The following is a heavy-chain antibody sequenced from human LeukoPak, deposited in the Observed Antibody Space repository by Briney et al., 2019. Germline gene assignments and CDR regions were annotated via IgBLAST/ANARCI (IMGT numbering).Heavy chain of an antibody. CDR2: ISSSSSTI. J-gene: IGHJ3*02. Sequence: GGSLRLSCAASGFTFSSYSMNWVRQAPGKGLEWVSYISSSSSTIYYADSVKGRFTIFRDNAKNSLYLQMNSLRAEDTAVYYCARCPGGSPFPDALDIWGQGTMVTVSS. V-gene: IGHV3-48*01. CDR1: GFTFSSYS. CDR3: ARCPGGSPFPDALDI. D-gene: IGHD2-15*01.